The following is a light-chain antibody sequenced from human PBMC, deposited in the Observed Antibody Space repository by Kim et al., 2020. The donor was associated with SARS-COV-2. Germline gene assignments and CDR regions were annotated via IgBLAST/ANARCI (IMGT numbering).Light chain of an antibody. CDR2: EDN. Sequence: KTVTISCTRSSGSMASNYVQGYQQRPSSSPTTVIYEDNQRPSGVPDRFSGSIDSSSNSASLTISGLKTEDEADYYCQSYDSSNPLVFGGGTQLTVL. V-gene: IGLV6-57*01. J-gene: IGLJ3*02. CDR3: QSYDSSNPLV. CDR1: SGSMASNY.